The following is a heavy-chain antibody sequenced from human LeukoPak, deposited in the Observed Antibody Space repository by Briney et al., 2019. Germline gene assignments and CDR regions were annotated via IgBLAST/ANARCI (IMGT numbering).Heavy chain of an antibody. CDR2: IYYSGST. D-gene: IGHD6-19*01. CDR1: GGSISSSLYY. Sequence: PLETLSLTCTVSGGSISSSLYYWGWIRQPPGKGLEWIGSIYYSGSTYYSSSLKSRVTLSVDTSKNQFSLKLSSVTAADTAMYYCARRGGGAVAIDYWGQGTLVTVSS. CDR3: ARRGGGAVAIDY. V-gene: IGHV4-39*01. J-gene: IGHJ4*02.